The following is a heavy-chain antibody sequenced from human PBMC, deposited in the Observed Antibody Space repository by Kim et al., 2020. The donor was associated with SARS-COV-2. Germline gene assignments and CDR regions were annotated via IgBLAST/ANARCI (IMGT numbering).Heavy chain of an antibody. CDR2: ISSNGGST. J-gene: IGHJ3*02. V-gene: IGHV3-64*01. CDR1: GFTFSSYA. D-gene: IGHD3-16*01. CDR3: ARALTILGDRGAFDI. Sequence: GGSLRLSCAASGFTFSSYAMHWVRQAPGKGLEYVSAISSNGGSTYYANSVKGRFTISRDNSKNTLYLQMGSLRAEDMAVYYCARALTILGDRGAFDIWG.